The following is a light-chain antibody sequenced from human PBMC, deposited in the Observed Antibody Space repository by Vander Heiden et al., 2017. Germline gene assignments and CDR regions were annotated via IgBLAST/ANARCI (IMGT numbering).Light chain of an antibody. V-gene: IGLV3-25*03. CDR1: ALPTQY. CDR3: QSADSSGTHVV. CDR2: KDS. J-gene: IGLJ2*01. Sequence: SYELTQPPSVSVSPGQTARITCPGDALPTQYAYWYKQKPGQAPVLVIDKDSERPSGIPERFSGSSSGTTVTLTISGVQAEDEADYYCQSADSSGTHVVCGGGTKLTVL.